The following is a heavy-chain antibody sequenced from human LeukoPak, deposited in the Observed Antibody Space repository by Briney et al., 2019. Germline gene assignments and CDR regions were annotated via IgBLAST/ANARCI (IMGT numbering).Heavy chain of an antibody. V-gene: IGHV3-74*01. CDR1: GFTFSSYW. J-gene: IGHJ4*02. CDR2: INSDGSST. Sequence: GGSLRLSCAASGFTFSSYWMYWVRQAPGKGLVWVSRINSDGSSTSYADSVKGRFTISRDNTKNTLSLQIDSLRAEDTAVYYCARVRVAVAGFYFDYWGQGTLVTVSS. D-gene: IGHD6-19*01. CDR3: ARVRVAVAGFYFDY.